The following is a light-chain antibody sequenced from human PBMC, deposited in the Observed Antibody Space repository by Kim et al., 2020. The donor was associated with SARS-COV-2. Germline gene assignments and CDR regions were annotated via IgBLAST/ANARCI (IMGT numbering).Light chain of an antibody. CDR1: SSDVGGYNY. J-gene: IGLJ3*02. V-gene: IGLV2-14*01. Sequence: QSVLTQPASVSGSPGQSITISCTGTSSDVGGYNYVSWYQQHTGKAPKLMIYDVSKRPSGVSNRFSGSKSGNTASLTISGLQAEDEADYYCSSYTSSSTWVFGGGTQLTVL. CDR3: SSYTSSSTWV. CDR2: DVS.